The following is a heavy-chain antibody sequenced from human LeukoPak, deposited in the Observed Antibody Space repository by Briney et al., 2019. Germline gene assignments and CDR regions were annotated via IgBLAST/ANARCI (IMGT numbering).Heavy chain of an antibody. CDR2: INPNSGGT. Sequence: ASVKVSCKASGYTFTGYYMHWVRQAPGQGLEWMGWINPNSGGTNYAQKFQGRVTMTRDTSISTAYMGLSRLRSDDTAVYYCARAPEPLQLWINWGQGTLVTVSS. CDR3: ARAPEPLQLWIN. J-gene: IGHJ4*02. D-gene: IGHD5-18*01. CDR1: GYTFTGYY. V-gene: IGHV1-2*02.